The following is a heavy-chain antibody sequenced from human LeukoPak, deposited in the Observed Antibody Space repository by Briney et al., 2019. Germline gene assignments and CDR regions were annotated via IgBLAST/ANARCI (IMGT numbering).Heavy chain of an antibody. CDR3: ARKGLGGELGGFDS. V-gene: IGHV3-11*01. CDR2: ISSSGSTI. CDR1: GFTFSDYY. Sequence: PGGSLRLSCAASGFTFSDYYMSWIRQAPGKGLEWVSYISSSGSTIYYADSVKGRFTISRDNAKNSLYLQMNSLMVEDTDLYYCARKGLGGELGGFDSWGQGTLVTVSS. D-gene: IGHD1-26*01. J-gene: IGHJ4*02.